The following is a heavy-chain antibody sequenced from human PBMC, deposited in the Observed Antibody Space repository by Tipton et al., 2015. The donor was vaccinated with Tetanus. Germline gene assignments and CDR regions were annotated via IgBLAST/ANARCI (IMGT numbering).Heavy chain of an antibody. CDR3: AGEADCSGGSCFSGDFAT. Sequence: SLRLSCAASGFIFSSYGIHWVRQAPGKGLEWLAASWYDGTDKYYADSVKGRFTISRDNSKNTLYLQMNSLRAEDTALYYCAGEADCSGGSCFSGDFATWGQGAQVTVSS. D-gene: IGHD2-15*01. CDR2: SWYDGTDK. J-gene: IGHJ4*02. V-gene: IGHV3-33*01. CDR1: GFIFSSYG.